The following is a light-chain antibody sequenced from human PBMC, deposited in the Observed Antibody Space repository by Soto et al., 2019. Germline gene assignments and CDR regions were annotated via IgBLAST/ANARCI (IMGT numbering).Light chain of an antibody. CDR1: RNINRK. CDR2: GAS. V-gene: IGKV3-15*01. Sequence: EIVMTQSPATLSVSPGERATLSCRASRNINRKLAWYQQKPGQAPRLLISGASTRATGIPARFSGSGSGTEFTLTISSLQSEDFAVYYCQQYYDCPPFIFGGGPKVEIK. CDR3: QQYYDCPPFI. J-gene: IGKJ4*01.